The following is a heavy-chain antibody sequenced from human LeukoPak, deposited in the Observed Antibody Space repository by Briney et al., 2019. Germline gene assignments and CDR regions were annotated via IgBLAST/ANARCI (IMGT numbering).Heavy chain of an antibody. D-gene: IGHD6-19*01. CDR3: ATDPGYSSGWVPGGAFDI. CDR2: IIPIFGTA. J-gene: IGHJ3*02. Sequence: ASVKVPCKASGGTFSSYAISWVRQAPGQGLEWMGGIIPIFGTANYAQKFQGRVTITADESTSTAYMELSSLRSEDTAVYYCATDPGYSSGWVPGGAFDIWGQGTMVTVSS. V-gene: IGHV1-69*13. CDR1: GGTFSSYA.